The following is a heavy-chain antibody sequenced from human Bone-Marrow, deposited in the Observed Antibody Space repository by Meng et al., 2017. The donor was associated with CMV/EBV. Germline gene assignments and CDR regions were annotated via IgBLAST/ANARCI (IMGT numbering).Heavy chain of an antibody. CDR2: ISAYNGNT. Sequence: ASVKVSCKASGYTFTSYYMHWVRQAPGQGLEWMGWISAYNGNTNYAQKLQGRVTMTTDTSTSTAYMELRSLRSDDTAVYYCARDSEYYYDSSGYYGNWFDPWGQGTLVTVSS. J-gene: IGHJ5*02. CDR1: GYTFTSYY. V-gene: IGHV1-18*04. CDR3: ARDSEYYYDSSGYYGNWFDP. D-gene: IGHD3-22*01.